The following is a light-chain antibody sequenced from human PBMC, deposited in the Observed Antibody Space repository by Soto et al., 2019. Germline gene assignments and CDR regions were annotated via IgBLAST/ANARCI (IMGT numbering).Light chain of an antibody. J-gene: IGLJ3*02. V-gene: IGLV1-44*01. CDR2: SNS. CDR1: SPNIGSNT. Sequence: QSVLTQPPSASGTPGQRVTVSCSGSSPNIGSNTVNWYQQLPGTAPKLLMYSNSERPSGVPDRFSGSKSGTSASLAISGLQSEDEADYYCAALDDSLNGPVFGGGTKVTVL. CDR3: AALDDSLNGPV.